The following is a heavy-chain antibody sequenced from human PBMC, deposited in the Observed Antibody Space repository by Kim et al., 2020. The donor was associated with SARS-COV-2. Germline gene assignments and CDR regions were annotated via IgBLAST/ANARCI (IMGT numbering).Heavy chain of an antibody. CDR2: IWYDGSNK. V-gene: IGHV3-33*06. D-gene: IGHD4-17*01. CDR1: GFTFSSYA. Sequence: GGSLRLSCAASGFTFSSYAMHWVRQAPGKGLEWVAVIWYDGSNKYYADSVKGRFTISRDNSKNTLYLQMNSLRAEDTAVYYCAKGDYGDYAGYYGMDVWGQGTTVTVSS. J-gene: IGHJ6*02. CDR3: AKGDYGDYAGYYGMDV.